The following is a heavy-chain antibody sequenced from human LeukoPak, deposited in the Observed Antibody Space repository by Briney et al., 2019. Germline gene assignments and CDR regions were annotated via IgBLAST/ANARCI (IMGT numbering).Heavy chain of an antibody. Sequence: GASVKVSCKVSGYTLTELSMHWVRQAPGKGLEWMGGFDPEDGETIYAQKFQGRVTITADKSTSTAYMELSSLRSEDTAVYYCARDPPMWNSSSSVDYWGQGTLVTVSS. CDR3: ARDPPMWNSSSSVDY. J-gene: IGHJ4*02. V-gene: IGHV1-24*01. CDR1: GYTLTELS. CDR2: FDPEDGET. D-gene: IGHD6-6*01.